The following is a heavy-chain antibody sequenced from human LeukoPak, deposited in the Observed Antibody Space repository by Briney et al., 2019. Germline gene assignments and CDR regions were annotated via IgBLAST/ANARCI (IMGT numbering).Heavy chain of an antibody. V-gene: IGHV6-1*01. D-gene: IGHD2-2*01. CDR3: ARRLTQYDCFDP. J-gene: IGHJ5*02. CDR1: GDSVSSNSVT. Sequence: SQTLSLTCAISGDSVSSNSVTWNWIRQSPSRGLEWLGRTYYRSTWYNDYAVSVRGRITVNPDTSKNQFSLHLNSVTPEGTAVYYCARRLTQYDCFDPWGQGILVTVSS. CDR2: TYYRSTWYN.